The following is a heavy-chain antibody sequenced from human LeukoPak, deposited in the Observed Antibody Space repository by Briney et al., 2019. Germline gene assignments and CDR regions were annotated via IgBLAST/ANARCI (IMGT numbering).Heavy chain of an antibody. D-gene: IGHD3-10*01. CDR1: GFTVSSNY. Sequence: GGSLRLSCAASGFTVSSNYMSWVRQAPGKGLEWVSVIYSGGSTYYADSVKGRFTISRDNSKNTLYLQMNSLRAEDMAVYYCARDWGNGSGSYYKDYFDYWGQGTLVTVSS. CDR3: ARDWGNGSGSYYKDYFDY. J-gene: IGHJ4*02. CDR2: IYSGGST. V-gene: IGHV3-66*01.